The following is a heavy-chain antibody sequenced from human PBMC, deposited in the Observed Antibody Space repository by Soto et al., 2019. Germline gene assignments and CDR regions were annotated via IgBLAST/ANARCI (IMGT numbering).Heavy chain of an antibody. V-gene: IGHV3-48*01. Sequence: EVQLVESGGGLVQPGGSLRLSCAASGFTFSSYSMNWVRQAPGKGLEWVSYISSSSSTIYYADSVKGRFTISRDNAKNSLYLQMNSLRAEDTAVYYCARANTGFIGERDQYYYYYMDVWGKGTTVTVSS. D-gene: IGHD3-10*01. CDR3: ARANTGFIGERDQYYYYYMDV. CDR2: ISSSSSTI. CDR1: GFTFSSYS. J-gene: IGHJ6*03.